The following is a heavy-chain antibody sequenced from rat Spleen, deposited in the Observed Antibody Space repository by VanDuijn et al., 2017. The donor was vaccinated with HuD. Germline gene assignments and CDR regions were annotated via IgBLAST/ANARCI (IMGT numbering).Heavy chain of an antibody. Sequence: QVQLKESGPGLAQPSQTLSLTCTVSGLSLTSNSVSWIRQPPGKGLEWIGVIWSNGGTYYNSAIKSRLSISRDTSKSQVFLKMNSLQTEDTAMYFCASLKRGYWGQGVMVTVSS. D-gene: IGHD1-11*01. CDR3: ASLKRGY. J-gene: IGHJ2*01. V-gene: IGHV2-47*01. CDR2: IWSNGGT. CDR1: GLSLTSNS.